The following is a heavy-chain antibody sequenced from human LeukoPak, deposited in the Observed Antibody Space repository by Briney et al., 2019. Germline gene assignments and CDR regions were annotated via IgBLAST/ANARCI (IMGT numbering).Heavy chain of an antibody. J-gene: IGHJ4*02. Sequence: RPGGSLRLSCAASGFTFSSYAMSWVRQAPGKGLEWVANIKEDGSDKYYVDSVKGRFTISRDNAKNSLYLQMNSLRAEDTAVYYCASGYSGYQSDYWGQGTLVTVSS. CDR2: IKEDGSDK. CDR3: ASGYSGYQSDY. V-gene: IGHV3-7*01. D-gene: IGHD5-12*01. CDR1: GFTFSSYA.